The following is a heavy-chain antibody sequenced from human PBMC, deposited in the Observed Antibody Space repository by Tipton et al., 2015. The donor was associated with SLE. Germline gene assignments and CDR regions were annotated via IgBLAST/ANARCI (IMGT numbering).Heavy chain of an antibody. D-gene: IGHD2-2*01. V-gene: IGHV3-11*06. CDR2: ISSSSSYT. CDR1: GFTFSDYY. Sequence: SLRLSCAASGFTFSDYYMSWIRQAPGKGLEWVSYISSSSSYTNYADSVKGRFTISRDNAKNSLYLQMNSLRAEDTAVYYCARDSGVVPAASSFDIWGQGTMVTVSS. CDR3: ARDSGVVPAASSFDI. J-gene: IGHJ3*02.